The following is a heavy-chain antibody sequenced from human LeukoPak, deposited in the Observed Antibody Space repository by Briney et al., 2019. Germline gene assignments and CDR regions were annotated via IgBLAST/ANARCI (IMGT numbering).Heavy chain of an antibody. D-gene: IGHD6-13*01. CDR1: GVIFSNYW. Sequence: GGSLRLSCAASGVIFSNYWMHWVRQTPGKGRVWVSRINRDGSSTSYADSVKGRFTITRDNAKNTLYLQMNSLRLEDTAVYYCAKDQEGGAGTGRFEYWGQGTLVTVSS. CDR2: INRDGSST. J-gene: IGHJ4*02. V-gene: IGHV3-74*01. CDR3: AKDQEGGAGTGRFEY.